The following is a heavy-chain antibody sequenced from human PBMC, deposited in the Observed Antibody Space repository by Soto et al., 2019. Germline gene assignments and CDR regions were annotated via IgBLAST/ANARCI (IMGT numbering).Heavy chain of an antibody. CDR1: GGSISSSSYY. CDR2: IYHSGST. CDR3: ARHAEVYYYYYGMDV. Sequence: PSETLSLTCTVSGGSISSSSYYWGWIRQPPGKGLEWIGSIYHSGSTYYNPSLKSRVTISVDTSKNQFSLKLSSVTAADTAVYYCARHAEVYYYYYGMDVWGQGTTVTVSS. J-gene: IGHJ6*02. V-gene: IGHV4-39*01.